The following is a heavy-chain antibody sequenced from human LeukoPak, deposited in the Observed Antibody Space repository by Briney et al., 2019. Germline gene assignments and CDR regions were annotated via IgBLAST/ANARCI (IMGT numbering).Heavy chain of an antibody. CDR1: GGTFSGYY. J-gene: IGHJ4*02. CDR2: INHSGSA. D-gene: IGHD3-22*01. Sequence: SETLSLTCAVYGGTFSGYYWSWIRQPPVKGLEWIGEINHSGSANYNPSLKSRVTISVDMSKNQFSLKLSSVTAADTAVYYCARARGDYYDSSGYYSAFDYWGQGTLVTVSS. CDR3: ARARGDYYDSSGYYSAFDY. V-gene: IGHV4-34*01.